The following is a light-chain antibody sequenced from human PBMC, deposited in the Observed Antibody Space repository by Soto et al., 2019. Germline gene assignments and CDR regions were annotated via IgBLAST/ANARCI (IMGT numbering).Light chain of an antibody. CDR2: AAS. V-gene: IGKV1-9*01. CDR1: QVIRNF. Sequence: DIQVTEAPCCLPACVVDRVTITCRASQVIRNFLAWYQQKPGKAPKVLIYAASTLQSGVPSKFSGSGFGTDFTLTISSLQPEDSATYFCQQLKYYPITFGGGTKVDIK. J-gene: IGKJ4*01. CDR3: QQLKYYPIT.